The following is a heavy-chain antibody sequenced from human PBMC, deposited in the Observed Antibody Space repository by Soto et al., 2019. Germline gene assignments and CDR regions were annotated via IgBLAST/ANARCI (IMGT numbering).Heavy chain of an antibody. V-gene: IGHV4-61*01. J-gene: IGHJ5*02. CDR1: GGSVSSGSYY. D-gene: IGHD2-21*01. CDR2: IYYSGAV. Sequence: KTSETLSLTCTVSGGSVSSGSYYWSWIRQPPGKGLEWIGYIYYSGAVDYNPSLRDRITISQDTSERQFSLNLRLVTAADTAVYYCARLRIATNNYKWFDPWGQGTLVTVSS. CDR3: ARLRIATNNYKWFDP.